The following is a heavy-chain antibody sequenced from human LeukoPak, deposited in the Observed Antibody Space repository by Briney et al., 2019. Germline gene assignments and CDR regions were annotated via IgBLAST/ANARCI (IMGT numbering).Heavy chain of an antibody. CDR2: IIPIFGTA. D-gene: IGHD5-12*01. V-gene: IGHV1-69*06. Sequence: SVKVSCKASGGTFSSYAISWVRQAPGQGLEWMGGIIPIFGTANYAQKFQGRVTITADKSTSTAYMELSSLRSEDTAVYYCARGVVDFYYYMDVWGKGTTVTVSS. J-gene: IGHJ6*03. CDR3: ARGVVDFYYYMDV. CDR1: GGTFSSYA.